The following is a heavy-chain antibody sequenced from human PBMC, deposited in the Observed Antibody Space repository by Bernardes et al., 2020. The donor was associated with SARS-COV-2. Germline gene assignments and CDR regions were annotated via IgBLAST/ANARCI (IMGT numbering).Heavy chain of an antibody. CDR3: AKTGPYYFDY. CDR2: ISCRGDTT. CDR1: GFTFSSYG. J-gene: IGHJ4*02. V-gene: IGHV3-23*01. Sequence: GGPLRLSCAASGFTFSSYGMTWVRQAPGKGLECVSSISCRGDTTLYADSVKGRFTISRDNSKNTLYLQMNSLRAEDTAVYFCAKTGPYYFDYWGQGTLVTVSS.